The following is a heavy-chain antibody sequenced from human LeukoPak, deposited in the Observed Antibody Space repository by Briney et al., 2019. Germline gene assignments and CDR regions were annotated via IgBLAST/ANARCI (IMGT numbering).Heavy chain of an antibody. Sequence: GGSLRLSCAASGFTFSSYEMNWIRQAPGKGLEWVSYISSSGSTIYYAASVKGRFTISRDNAKNSLYLQMNSLRVEDTAVYYCARVDLVVGAVAGPGDFWGQGTLVTVSS. J-gene: IGHJ4*02. CDR3: ARVDLVVGAVAGPGDF. CDR1: GFTFSSYE. D-gene: IGHD6-19*01. CDR2: ISSSGSTI. V-gene: IGHV3-48*03.